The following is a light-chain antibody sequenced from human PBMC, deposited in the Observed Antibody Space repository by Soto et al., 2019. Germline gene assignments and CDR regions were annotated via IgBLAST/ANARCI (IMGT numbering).Light chain of an antibody. CDR2: GAS. J-gene: IGKJ5*01. CDR1: QSVTNN. CDR3: QQYNNWPIT. Sequence: IVLRQSPATLSWSPGARATLSCWASQSVTNNYLAWYQQKPGQAPRLLIFGASIRVTGIPDRFIGSGSGTEFTLPISSLQSEDFAVYYCQQYNNWPITFGQGTRLEI. V-gene: IGKV3D-15*01.